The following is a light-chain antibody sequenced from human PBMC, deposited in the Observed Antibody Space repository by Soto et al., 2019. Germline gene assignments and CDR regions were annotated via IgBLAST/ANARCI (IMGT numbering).Light chain of an antibody. CDR3: QQYNNWPPYT. Sequence: EIVMTQSPATLSVSRGEIATLSCRASQSVCSNLALYQHKPDQAPSLLIYGASARATGIPARLSGSGSATDCTLTIRRLHSEDFVVYYCQQYNNWPPYTFCQGTKLEIK. J-gene: IGKJ2*01. V-gene: IGKV3-15*01. CDR1: QSVCSN. CDR2: GAS.